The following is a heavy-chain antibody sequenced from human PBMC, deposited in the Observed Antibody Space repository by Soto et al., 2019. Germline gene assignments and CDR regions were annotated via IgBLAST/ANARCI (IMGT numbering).Heavy chain of an antibody. Sequence: EVQLVESGGGLVKPGESLRLSCEASGFTFSRVSMIWVRQVTGKGLEWVASLSSGSSDTWYADSVKGRFIISRDNAQNSLFLQMNTVRPEDTAMYYCARVAYWGPGTQVTVSS. CDR1: GFTFSRVS. J-gene: IGHJ4*02. CDR3: ARVAY. CDR2: LSSGSSDT. V-gene: IGHV3-21*02.